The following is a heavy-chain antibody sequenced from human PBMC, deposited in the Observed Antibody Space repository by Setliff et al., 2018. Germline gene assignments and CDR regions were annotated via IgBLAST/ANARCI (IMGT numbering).Heavy chain of an antibody. Sequence: SETLSLTCAVYGGSFSGYYWSWIRQPPGKGLEWIGEINHSGSTYYNPSLKSRVTISVDTSKNQFSLKLSSVTAADTAVYYCATREQLWSTHFDYWGQGTLVTVSS. CDR2: INHSGST. V-gene: IGHV4-34*01. D-gene: IGHD5-18*01. J-gene: IGHJ4*02. CDR3: ATREQLWSTHFDY. CDR1: GGSFSGYY.